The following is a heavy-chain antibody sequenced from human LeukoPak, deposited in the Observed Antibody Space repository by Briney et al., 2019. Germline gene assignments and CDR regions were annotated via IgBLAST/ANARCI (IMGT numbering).Heavy chain of an antibody. CDR1: GFTFSSYA. CDR2: ISGSGGST. J-gene: IGHJ4*02. V-gene: IGHV3-23*01. CDR3: AEKGDGYNYADY. Sequence: GGSLRLSCAASGFTFSSYAMSWVRQAPGKGLEWVSAISGSGGSTYYADSVKGRFTISRDNSKNTLYLQMNSLRAEDTAVYYCAEKGDGYNYADYWGQGTLVTVSS. D-gene: IGHD5-12*01.